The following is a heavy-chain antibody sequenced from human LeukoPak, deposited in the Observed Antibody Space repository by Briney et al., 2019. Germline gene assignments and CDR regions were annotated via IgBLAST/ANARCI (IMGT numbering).Heavy chain of an antibody. Sequence: SETLSLTCTVSGGSISSYYWSWIRQPAGKGLEWIGRIYTSGSTNYNPSLKSRVTMSVDTSKNQFSLKLSSVTAADTAVYYCARVLLWFGEPSYFDYWGQGTLVTVSS. CDR1: GGSISSYY. D-gene: IGHD3-10*01. CDR2: IYTSGST. CDR3: ARVLLWFGEPSYFDY. V-gene: IGHV4-4*07. J-gene: IGHJ4*02.